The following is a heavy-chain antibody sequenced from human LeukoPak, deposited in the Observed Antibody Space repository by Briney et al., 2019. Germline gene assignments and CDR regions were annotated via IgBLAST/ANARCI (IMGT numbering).Heavy chain of an antibody. Sequence: ASVKVSCKASGYTFTGYYMHWVRQAPGQGLEWMGWINPNSGGTNYAQEFQGRVTMTRDTSISTAYMELSRLRSDDTAVYYCARSRAYCGGDCYGIYDYWGQGTLVTVSS. CDR3: ARSRAYCGGDCYGIYDY. CDR2: INPNSGGT. D-gene: IGHD2-21*02. CDR1: GYTFTGYY. V-gene: IGHV1-2*02. J-gene: IGHJ4*02.